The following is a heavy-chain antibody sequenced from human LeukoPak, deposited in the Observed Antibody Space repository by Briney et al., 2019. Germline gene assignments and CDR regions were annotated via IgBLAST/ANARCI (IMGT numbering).Heavy chain of an antibody. Sequence: ASVKVSCKASGYTFTSYGISWVRQAPGQGLEWMGWISAYNGNTNYAQKLQGRVTMTTDTSTSTAYMELRSLRSDDTAVYYCARDVASNIVATMGYWGQGTLVTVSS. J-gene: IGHJ4*02. CDR2: ISAYNGNT. CDR1: GYTFTSYG. CDR3: ARDVASNIVATMGY. D-gene: IGHD5-12*01. V-gene: IGHV1-18*01.